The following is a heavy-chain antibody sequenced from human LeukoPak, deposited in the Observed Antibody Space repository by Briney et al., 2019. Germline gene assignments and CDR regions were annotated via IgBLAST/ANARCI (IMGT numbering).Heavy chain of an antibody. J-gene: IGHJ4*02. CDR2: INPSGGST. CDR1: GYTFTSYY. Sequence: GASVKVSCKASGYTFTSYYMHWVRQAPGQGLEWMGIINPSGGSTSCAQKSQGRVTMTRDTSTSTVYMELSSLRSEDTAVYYCARLYGSGSYFGFADYWGQGTLVTVSS. V-gene: IGHV1-46*01. CDR3: ARLYGSGSYFGFADY. D-gene: IGHD3-10*01.